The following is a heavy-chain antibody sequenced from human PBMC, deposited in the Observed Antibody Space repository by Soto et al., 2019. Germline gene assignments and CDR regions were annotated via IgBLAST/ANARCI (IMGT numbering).Heavy chain of an antibody. V-gene: IGHV3-33*01. J-gene: IGHJ4*02. CDR2: IWYDGSNK. D-gene: IGHD1-26*01. CDR3: ARDPGTYYFDY. CDR1: GFTFSSFG. Sequence: QVQLVESGGGVVQPGSSLRLSCAASGFTFSSFGMHWVRQAPGKGLEWVAVIWYDGSNKYYVDSVKGRFTISRDNSKNTLYLQMNSLRAEDTAVYYCARDPGTYYFDYWGQGTLVTVSS.